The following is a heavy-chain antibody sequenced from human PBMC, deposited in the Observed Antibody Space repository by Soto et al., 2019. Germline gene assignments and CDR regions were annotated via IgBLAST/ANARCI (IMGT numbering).Heavy chain of an antibody. CDR3: AREGRYSNYGDYYYYGMDV. D-gene: IGHD4-4*01. CDR1: GGSISSGGYY. Sequence: SETRSRNWPVSGGSISSGGYYGSWIRQHQGKGLEWIGYIYYSGSTYYNPSLKSRVTISVDTSKNQFSLKLSSVTAADTAVYYCAREGRYSNYGDYYYYGMDVWGQGTTVTVSS. CDR2: IYYSGST. V-gene: IGHV4-31*02. J-gene: IGHJ6*02.